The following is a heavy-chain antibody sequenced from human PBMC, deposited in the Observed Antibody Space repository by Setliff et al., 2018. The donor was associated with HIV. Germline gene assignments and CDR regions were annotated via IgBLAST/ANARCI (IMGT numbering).Heavy chain of an antibody. J-gene: IGHJ1*01. CDR2: INHSRRT. V-gene: IGHV4-34*01. D-gene: IGHD3-22*01. CDR1: GGSFSGFY. Sequence: SETLSLTCAVYGGSFSGFYWNWIRQAPGKGLEWIGEINHSRRTKYNPSLKSRVTTSVDTSKNQFSLKLSSVTAADTAFYYCARGFSGDYLFTGYLDVWGQGTLVTVSS. CDR3: ARGFSGDYLFTGYLDV.